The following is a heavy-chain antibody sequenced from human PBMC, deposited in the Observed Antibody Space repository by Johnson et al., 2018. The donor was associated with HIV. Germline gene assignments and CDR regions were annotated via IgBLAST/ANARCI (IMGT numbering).Heavy chain of an antibody. Sequence: QVQLVESGGGVVQPGRSLRLSCAASGFTFSSYAMHWVRQAPGKGLEWVAVISYDGSNKYYGDSVKGRFTISRDNSKNTVYLQMNSLRTEDSAVYYCARDHPTPGARVHVFDLWGQGTMVTVSS. CDR1: GFTFSSYA. CDR2: ISYDGSNK. D-gene: IGHD2-15*01. J-gene: IGHJ3*01. CDR3: ARDHPTPGARVHVFDL. V-gene: IGHV3-30*04.